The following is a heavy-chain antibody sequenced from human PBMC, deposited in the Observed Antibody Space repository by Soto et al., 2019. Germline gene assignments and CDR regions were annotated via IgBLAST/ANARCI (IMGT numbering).Heavy chain of an antibody. D-gene: IGHD6-6*01. V-gene: IGHV1-18*01. CDR1: GYTFTSYG. Sequence: ASVKVSCKASGYTFTSYGISWVRQAPGQGLEWMGWISAYNGNTNYAQKLQGRVTMTTDTSTSTAYMELRSLRSDDTAVYYCARTAARTTSHAAFDYWGQGTLVTVSS. CDR3: ARTAARTTSHAAFDY. CDR2: ISAYNGNT. J-gene: IGHJ4*02.